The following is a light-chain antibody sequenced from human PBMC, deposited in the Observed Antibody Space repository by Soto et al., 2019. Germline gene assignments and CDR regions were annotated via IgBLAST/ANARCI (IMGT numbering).Light chain of an antibody. V-gene: IGKV1-39*01. Sequence: DIQMTQSPSSLSASVGDRVTITCRASQSIRSYLNWYQQKPGKAPKLLIYAASSLQSGVPSRFSGSGSGTDFTLTISSLQPEDFATYYCQQSYSTPSTFGQGTKVDI. CDR3: QQSYSTPST. CDR2: AAS. CDR1: QSIRSY. J-gene: IGKJ1*01.